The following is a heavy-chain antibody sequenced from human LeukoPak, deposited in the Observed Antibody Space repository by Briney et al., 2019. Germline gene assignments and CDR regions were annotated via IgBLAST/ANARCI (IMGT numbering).Heavy chain of an antibody. Sequence: PSETLSLTCTVSGGYISSYYWSWIRQPPGKGLEWIGYVYYDGSTNYNPSLKSRVTISVDTSKNQFSLKLSSVTAADTAVYYCARRLDILTGDAFDIWGQGTMVTVSS. CDR3: ARRLDILTGDAFDI. V-gene: IGHV4-59*08. CDR1: GGYISSYY. D-gene: IGHD3-9*01. CDR2: VYYDGST. J-gene: IGHJ3*02.